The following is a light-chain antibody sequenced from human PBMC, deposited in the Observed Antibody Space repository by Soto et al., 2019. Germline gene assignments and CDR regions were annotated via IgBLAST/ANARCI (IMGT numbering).Light chain of an antibody. CDR2: EVS. V-gene: IGLV2-8*01. Sequence: QSALTQPPSASGSPGQSVTISCSGTSSDVGGYNYVSWHQQHPGKAPKLMIYEVSNRPSGVPDRFSGSKSGNTASLTVSGLQAEDEADYYCSSYGGSNNLIFGGGTKLTVL. CDR3: SSYGGSNNLI. CDR1: SSDVGGYNY. J-gene: IGLJ2*01.